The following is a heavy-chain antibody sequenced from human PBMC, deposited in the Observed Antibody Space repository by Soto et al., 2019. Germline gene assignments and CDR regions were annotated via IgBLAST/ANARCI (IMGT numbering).Heavy chain of an antibody. CDR1: GGSISSGGYS. CDR3: ARWTYCGGDCYWLDF. V-gene: IGHV4-61*08. J-gene: IGHJ4*02. Sequence: SETLSLTCTVSGGSISSGGYSWSWIRQPPGKGLEWIGYIYYSGSANYDPSLRSRVTISLNTSKNQFSLNLNSVTAADTAIYYCARWTYCGGDCYWLDFWGQGTLVTVSS. CDR2: IYYSGSA. D-gene: IGHD2-21*02.